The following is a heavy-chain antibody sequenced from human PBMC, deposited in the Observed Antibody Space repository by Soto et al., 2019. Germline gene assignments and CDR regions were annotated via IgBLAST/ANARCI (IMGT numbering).Heavy chain of an antibody. J-gene: IGHJ4*02. Sequence: PGGCLRLSWLASGIYFSNCAMTWVRQAPGKGLEWVSTISDVEGGTYSADSVKGRLTTSRDNSKNTVFLQMDNLRAEDTAVYFCVKGPRPLPKIRGLNYFRYWGKGTLGTASS. CDR3: VKGPRPLPKIRGLNYFRY. CDR2: ISDVEGGT. V-gene: IGHV3-23*01. CDR1: GIYFSNCA. D-gene: IGHD3-16*01.